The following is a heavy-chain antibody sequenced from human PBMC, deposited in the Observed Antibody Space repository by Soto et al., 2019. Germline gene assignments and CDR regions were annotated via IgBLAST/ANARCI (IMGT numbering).Heavy chain of an antibody. CDR1: GGSISSGGYY. D-gene: IGHD2-2*01. J-gene: IGHJ5*02. CDR3: ARDQCSSTSCYPGNWFDP. CDR2: IYYSGST. Sequence: QVQLQESGPGLVKPSQTLSLTCTVSGGSISSGGYYWSWIRQHPGKGLEWIGYIYYSGSTYYNPSLKSRVTISVDTSKNQFSLKLSSVTAADTAVYYCARDQCSSTSCYPGNWFDPWGQGTLVTVSS. V-gene: IGHV4-31*03.